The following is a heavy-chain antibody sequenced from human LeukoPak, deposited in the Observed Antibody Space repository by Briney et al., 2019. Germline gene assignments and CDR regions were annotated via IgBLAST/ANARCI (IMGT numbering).Heavy chain of an antibody. CDR1: GFTVSTNY. CDR3: ARVGDHFHWYLDL. CDR2: LYSGSST. D-gene: IGHD3-3*02. J-gene: IGHJ2*01. Sequence: PGGSLRLSCAASGFTVSTNYMNWVSQAPGKGLEWLSILYSGSSTYYADSVEGRFIVSRDSSKTTLSLQMNDLRAEDTAVYYCARVGDHFHWYLDLWGRGTMVTVSS. V-gene: IGHV3-53*01.